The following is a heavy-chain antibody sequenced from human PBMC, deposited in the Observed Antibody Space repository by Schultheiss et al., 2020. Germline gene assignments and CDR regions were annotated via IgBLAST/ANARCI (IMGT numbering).Heavy chain of an antibody. Sequence: ASVKVSCKASGSTFTSYGISWVRQAPGQGLEWMGWMNPNSGNTGYAQKFQGRVTMTRNTSISTAYMELSSLRSEDTAVYYCARGRGVVAVQEYFQHWGQGTLVTFSS. CDR2: MNPNSGNT. V-gene: IGHV1-8*02. CDR3: ARGRGVVAVQEYFQH. D-gene: IGHD2-15*01. CDR1: GSTFTSYG. J-gene: IGHJ1*01.